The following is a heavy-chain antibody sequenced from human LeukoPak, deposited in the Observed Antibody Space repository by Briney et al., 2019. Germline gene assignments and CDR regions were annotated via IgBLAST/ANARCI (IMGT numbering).Heavy chain of an antibody. V-gene: IGHV3-11*01. D-gene: IGHD6-6*01. CDR3: AKRYSSSSPPHY. Sequence: GGSLRLSCAASGFTFSDYYMSWIRQAPGKGLEWVSYISSSGSTIYYADSVKGRFTISRDNAKNSLYLQMNSLRAEDTAVYYCAKRYSSSSPPHYWGQGTLVTVSS. CDR2: ISSSGSTI. CDR1: GFTFSDYY. J-gene: IGHJ4*02.